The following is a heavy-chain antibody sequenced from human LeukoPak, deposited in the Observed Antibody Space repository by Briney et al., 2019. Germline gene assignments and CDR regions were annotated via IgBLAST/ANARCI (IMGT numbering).Heavy chain of an antibody. CDR1: GYTFTSYG. CDR3: ARFGVEDSSGWYDAFDI. Sequence: ASVKVSCKASGYTFTSYGISGVRQAPGQGLEWMGWISAYNGNTNYAQKLQGRVTMTTDTSTSTAYMELSRLRSDDTAVYYCARFGVEDSSGWYDAFDIWGQGTMVTVSS. V-gene: IGHV1-18*01. J-gene: IGHJ3*02. D-gene: IGHD3-22*01. CDR2: ISAYNGNT.